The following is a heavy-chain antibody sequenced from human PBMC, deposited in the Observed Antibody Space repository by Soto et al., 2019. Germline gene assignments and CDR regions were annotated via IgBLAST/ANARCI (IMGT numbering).Heavy chain of an antibody. J-gene: IGHJ4*02. CDR2: ISSSSSTI. CDR1: GFTFSSYS. CDR3: ARVLVGIAVAGRVFDY. V-gene: IGHV3-48*02. Sequence: GGSLRLSCAASGFTFSSYSMNWVRQAPGKGLEWVSYISSSSSTIYYADSVKGRFTISRDNAKNSLYLQMNSLRDEDTAVYYCARVLVGIAVAGRVFDYWGQGTLVTVSS. D-gene: IGHD6-19*01.